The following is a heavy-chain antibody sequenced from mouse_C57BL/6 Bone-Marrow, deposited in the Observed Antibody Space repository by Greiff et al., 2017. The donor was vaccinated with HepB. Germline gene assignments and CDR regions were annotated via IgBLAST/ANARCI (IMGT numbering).Heavy chain of an antibody. CDR1: GYTFTSYW. D-gene: IGHD1-1*01. J-gene: IGHJ2*01. V-gene: IGHV1-50*01. CDR2: IDPSDSYT. Sequence: QVQLQQPGAELVKPGASVKLSCKASGYTFTSYWMQWVKQRPGQGLEWIGEIDPSDSYTNYNQKFKGKATLTVDTSSSTAYMQLSSLTSEDSAVYYWARWSITTVAYYFDYWGQGTTLTVSS. CDR3: ARWSITTVAYYFDY.